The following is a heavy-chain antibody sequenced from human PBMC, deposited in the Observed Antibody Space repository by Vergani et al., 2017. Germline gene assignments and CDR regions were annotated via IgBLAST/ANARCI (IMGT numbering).Heavy chain of an antibody. V-gene: IGHV3-23*01. CDR1: GFTFSSYA. CDR3: AIESYDYYMDV. CDR2: ISGSGGST. J-gene: IGHJ6*03. Sequence: EVQLLESGGGLVQPGGSLRLSCAASGFTFSSYAMSWVRQARGKGLEWVSAISGSGGSTSYADSVKGQFTISRDNAQNAVYLQMNSLRAEDTALYHGAIESYDYYMDVWGKGTTVTVSS.